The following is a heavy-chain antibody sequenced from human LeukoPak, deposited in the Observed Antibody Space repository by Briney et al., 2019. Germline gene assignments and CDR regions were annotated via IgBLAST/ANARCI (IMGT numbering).Heavy chain of an antibody. D-gene: IGHD2-2*02. CDR2: INPNSGGT. J-gene: IGHJ5*02. V-gene: IGHV1-2*02. Sequence: ASVKVSCKASGYTFTSYGISWVRQAPGQGLEWMGWINPNSGGTNYAQKFQGRVTMTRDTSISTAYMELSRLRSDDTAVYYCARARGGKDIVVVPAAIEFDPWGQGTLVTVSS. CDR3: ARARGGKDIVVVPAAIEFDP. CDR1: GYTFTSYG.